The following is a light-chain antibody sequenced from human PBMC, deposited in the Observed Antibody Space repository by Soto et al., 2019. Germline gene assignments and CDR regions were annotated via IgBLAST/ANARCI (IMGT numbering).Light chain of an antibody. Sequence: QSALTQPASVSGSPGQSITISCTGTSSDVGSYNLVSWYQQHPGKAPKLMIYEVSKRPSGVSNRFSGSKSGNTASLTTSGLQAEDEADYYCCSYAGSDNYVFGTGTKLTVL. CDR2: EVS. V-gene: IGLV2-23*02. CDR3: CSYAGSDNYV. CDR1: SSDVGSYNL. J-gene: IGLJ1*01.